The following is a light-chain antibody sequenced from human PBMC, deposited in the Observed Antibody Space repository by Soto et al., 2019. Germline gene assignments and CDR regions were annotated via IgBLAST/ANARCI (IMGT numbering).Light chain of an antibody. J-gene: IGKJ2*01. CDR3: QHYSGFPYT. CDR2: GAS. CDR1: QSVSSSY. Sequence: EIVLTQSPGTLSLSPGERATLSCRASQSVSSSYLAWYQQKPGQAPRLLIYGASSRATGIPDRFSGSGSGTDFTLTISRLEPEDFATYYCQHYSGFPYTFGQGTKLEIK. V-gene: IGKV3-20*01.